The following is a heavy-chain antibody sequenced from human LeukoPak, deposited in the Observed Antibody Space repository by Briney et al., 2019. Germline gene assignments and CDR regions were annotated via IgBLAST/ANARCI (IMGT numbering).Heavy chain of an antibody. CDR2: IYSSGSA. J-gene: IGHJ4*02. CDR1: GDSISSSYFY. Sequence: SETLSLTCTVSGDSISSSYFYWAWIRQPPGKGLQWIGSIYSSGSAYYNPSLKSRVTISVDRSKNQFSLKLSSVTAADTAVYYCARGGGYTFGGVIPFDYWGQGTLVTVSS. D-gene: IGHD3-16*02. CDR3: ARGGGYTFGGVIPFDY. V-gene: IGHV4-39*07.